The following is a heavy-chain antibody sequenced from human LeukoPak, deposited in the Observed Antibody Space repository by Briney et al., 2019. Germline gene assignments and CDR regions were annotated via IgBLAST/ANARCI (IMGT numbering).Heavy chain of an antibody. J-gene: IGHJ4*02. V-gene: IGHV3-7*01. CDR2: IKEDGSEK. CDR3: ARDDPSTIAPLHY. D-gene: IGHD6-6*01. Sequence: GGSLRLSCAVSGFTFSSYWMSWVRQAPGKGLEWVANIKEDGSEKYYVDSVKGRFTISRDNAKSSLYLQMNSLRAEDTAVYYCARDDPSTIAPLHYWGQGTLVTVSS. CDR1: GFTFSSYW.